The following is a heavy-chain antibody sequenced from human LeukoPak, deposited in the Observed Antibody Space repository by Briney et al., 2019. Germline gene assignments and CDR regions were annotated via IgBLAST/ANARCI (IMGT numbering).Heavy chain of an antibody. V-gene: IGHV3-30*18. CDR2: ISYDGSNK. CDR1: GFTFSSYG. D-gene: IGHD6-19*01. Sequence: GRSLRLSCAASGFTFSSYGMHWVRQAPGKGLEWVAVISYDGSNKYYADSVKGRFTVSRDNSKNTLYLQMNSLRAEDTAVYYCAKPRVGVAVAAFDYWGQGTLVTVSS. J-gene: IGHJ4*02. CDR3: AKPRVGVAVAAFDY.